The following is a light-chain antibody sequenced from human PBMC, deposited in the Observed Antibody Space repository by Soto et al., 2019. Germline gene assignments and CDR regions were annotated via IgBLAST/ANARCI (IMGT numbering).Light chain of an antibody. Sequence: EIVLTQSPGTLSLSPGERATLSCRASQSVSSSYLAWYQQKPGQAPRLLISGASSRATGIPDRFSGSGSGTDFTLPISRLEHEDFAVYYCQQYGSSPTWTFGQGTKVEIK. J-gene: IGKJ1*01. CDR3: QQYGSSPTWT. CDR2: GAS. V-gene: IGKV3-20*01. CDR1: QSVSSSY.